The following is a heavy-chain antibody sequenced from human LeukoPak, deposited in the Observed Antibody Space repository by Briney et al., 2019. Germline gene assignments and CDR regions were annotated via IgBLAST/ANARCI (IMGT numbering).Heavy chain of an antibody. Sequence: GGSLRLSCAASGFTVSSNYMSWVRQAPGKGLEWVSVIYSGGSTYYADSVKGRFTVSRDNSKNTLYLQMNSLRAEDTAVYYCARVDYGDYGFDYWGQGTLVTVSS. CDR2: IYSGGST. D-gene: IGHD4-17*01. J-gene: IGHJ4*02. CDR3: ARVDYGDYGFDY. CDR1: GFTVSSNY. V-gene: IGHV3-66*01.